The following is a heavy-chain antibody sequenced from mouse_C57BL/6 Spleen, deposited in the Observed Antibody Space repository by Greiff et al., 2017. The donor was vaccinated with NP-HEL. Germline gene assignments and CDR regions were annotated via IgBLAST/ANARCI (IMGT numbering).Heavy chain of an antibody. Sequence: EVQLVESGGGLVKPGGSLKLSCAASGFTFSSYTMSWVRQTPEKRLEWVATISGGGGNTYYPDSVKGRFTISRDNAKNTLYLQMSSLRSEDTALYYCARQLRAGYFDYWGQGTTLTVSS. CDR3: ARQLRAGYFDY. CDR1: GFTFSSYT. J-gene: IGHJ2*01. V-gene: IGHV5-9*01. CDR2: ISGGGGNT. D-gene: IGHD1-1*01.